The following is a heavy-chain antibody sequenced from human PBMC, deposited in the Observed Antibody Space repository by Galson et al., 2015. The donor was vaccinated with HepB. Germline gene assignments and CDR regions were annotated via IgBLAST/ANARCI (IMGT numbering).Heavy chain of an antibody. CDR1: GFTFSSYG. CDR2: ISYDGSNK. V-gene: IGHV3-30*18. J-gene: IGHJ4*02. Sequence: SLRLSCAASGFTFSSYGMHWVRQAPGKGLEWVAVISYDGSNKYYADSVKGRFTISRDNSKNTLYLQMNSLRAEDTAVYYCAKDHTLLAVAGMGSFDYWGQGTLVTVSS. D-gene: IGHD6-19*01. CDR3: AKDHTLLAVAGMGSFDY.